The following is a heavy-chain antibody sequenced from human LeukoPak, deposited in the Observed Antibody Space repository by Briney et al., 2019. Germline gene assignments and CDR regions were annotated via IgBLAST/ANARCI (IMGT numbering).Heavy chain of an antibody. D-gene: IGHD3-3*01. CDR1: GGSISSYY. CDR2: IYTSGST. J-gene: IGHJ6*03. CDR3: ARGANYDFWSDIYYYYMDV. V-gene: IGHV4-4*07. Sequence: PSETLSLTCTVSGGSISSYYWSWIRQPAGKGLEWIGRIYTSGSTNYNPSLKSRVTMSVDTSKNQFSLKLSSVTAADTAVYYCARGANYDFWSDIYYYYMDVWGKGTTVTVSS.